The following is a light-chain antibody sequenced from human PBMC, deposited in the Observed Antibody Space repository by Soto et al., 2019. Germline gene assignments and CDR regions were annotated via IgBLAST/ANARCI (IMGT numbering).Light chain of an antibody. CDR3: GTWDSSLIAL. CDR1: SSNIGSND. Sequence: QSVLTQPPSVSAAPGQKVTISCSGNSSNIGSNDVSWYQQLPGKAPKLLIYENSQRPSGIPDRFSGSKSGTSATLGINGRQTGGEADYYCGTWDSSLIALFGTGTKVTV. V-gene: IGLV1-51*02. J-gene: IGLJ1*01. CDR2: ENS.